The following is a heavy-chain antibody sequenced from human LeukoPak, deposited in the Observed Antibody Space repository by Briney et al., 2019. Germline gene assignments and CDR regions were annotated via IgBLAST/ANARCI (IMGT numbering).Heavy chain of an antibody. J-gene: IGHJ4*02. V-gene: IGHV1-2*02. CDR1: GYTFTGYY. CDR3: ARDTPQYCSSTSCPFDY. D-gene: IGHD2-2*01. CDR2: INPNSGGT. Sequence: EASVKVSCKASGYTFTGYYMHWVRQAPGQGLEWMGWINPNSGGTNYAQKFQGRVTMTRDTSISTAYMELSRLRSDDTAVYYCARDTPQYCSSTSCPFDYWGQGTLVTVSS.